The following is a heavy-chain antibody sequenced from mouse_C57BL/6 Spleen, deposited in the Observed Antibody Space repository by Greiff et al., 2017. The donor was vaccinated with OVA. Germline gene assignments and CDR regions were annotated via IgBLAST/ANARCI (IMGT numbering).Heavy chain of an antibody. Sequence: VQLKQSGPELVKPGASVKISCKASGYSFTDYNMNWVKQSNGKSLEWIGVINPNYGTTSYNQKFKGKATLTVDQSSSTAYMQLNSLTSEDSAVYYCARGDDYDDGTPYYYAMDYWGQGTSVTVSS. J-gene: IGHJ4*01. CDR1: GYSFTDYN. D-gene: IGHD2-4*01. V-gene: IGHV1-39*01. CDR3: ARGDDYDDGTPYYYAMDY. CDR2: INPNYGTT.